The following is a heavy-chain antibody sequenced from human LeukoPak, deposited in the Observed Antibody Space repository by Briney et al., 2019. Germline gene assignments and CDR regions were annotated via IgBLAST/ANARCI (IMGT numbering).Heavy chain of an antibody. J-gene: IGHJ4*02. CDR2: IKPDGSEK. CDR1: GFILSGHY. Sequence: GGSLRLSYAASGFILSGHYMNWVRQAPGKGLEWVANIKPDGSEKFYVDSVKGRFTVSRDNAKNSLYLQMNSLRAEDTALYYCARGASYWGQGTLVTVSS. CDR3: ARGASY. V-gene: IGHV3-7*04.